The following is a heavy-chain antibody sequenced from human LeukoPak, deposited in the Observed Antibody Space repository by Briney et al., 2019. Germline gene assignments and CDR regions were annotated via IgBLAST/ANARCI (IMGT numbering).Heavy chain of an antibody. V-gene: IGHV4-39*01. CDR3: ARRGSSWDAFDI. CDR1: GGSISSSSYC. Sequence: SETLSLTCTVSGGSISSSSYCWGWIRQPPGKGLEWIGSIYYSGSTYYNPSLKSRVTISVDTSKNQFSLKLSSVTAADTAVYYCARRGSSWDAFDIWGQGTMVTVSS. D-gene: IGHD6-13*01. J-gene: IGHJ3*02. CDR2: IYYSGST.